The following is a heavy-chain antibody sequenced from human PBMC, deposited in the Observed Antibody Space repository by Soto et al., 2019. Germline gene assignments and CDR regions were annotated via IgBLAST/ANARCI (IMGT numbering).Heavy chain of an antibody. D-gene: IGHD3-3*01. V-gene: IGHV1-8*01. CDR3: ARGQLRFLDGYYYYMDV. CDR2: MNPNSGNT. CDR1: GYTFTSYD. J-gene: IGHJ6*03. Sequence: ASVKVSCKASGYTFTSYDINWVRQATGQGLEWMGWMNPNSGNTGYAQKFQGRVTMTRNTSISTAYMELSSLRSEDTAVYYCARGQLRFLDGYYYYMDVWGKGTTVTVSS.